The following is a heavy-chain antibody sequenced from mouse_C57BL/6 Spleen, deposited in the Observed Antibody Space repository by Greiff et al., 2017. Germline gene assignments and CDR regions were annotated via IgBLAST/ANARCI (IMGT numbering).Heavy chain of an antibody. CDR3: AREDDYDAWFAY. V-gene: IGHV1-64*01. J-gene: IGHJ3*01. CDR2: IHPTSGST. CDR1: GYIFTSYW. Sequence: QFQLQQPVAELVKPGASVKLSCKASGYIFTSYWMHWVKQRPGQGLEWIGMIHPTSGSTNYNEKFKSKATLTVDKSSSTAYMQLSSLTSEDSAVYYCAREDDYDAWFAYWGQGTLVTVSA. D-gene: IGHD2-4*01.